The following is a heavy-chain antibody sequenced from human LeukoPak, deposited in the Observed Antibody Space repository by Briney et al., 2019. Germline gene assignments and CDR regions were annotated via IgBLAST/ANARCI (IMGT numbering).Heavy chain of an antibody. V-gene: IGHV4-4*07. CDR1: GGSISSYY. D-gene: IGHD1-7*01. CDR3: AREYVAGTTYWFDP. Sequence: SETLSLTCTVSGGSISSYYWSWIRQPAGKGLEWIGRFYTSGSTNYNPSLKSRVTMSVDTSKNHFSLNLSSVTAADTAVIYCAREYVAGTTYWFDPWGQGTLVTVSS. CDR2: FYTSGST. J-gene: IGHJ5*02.